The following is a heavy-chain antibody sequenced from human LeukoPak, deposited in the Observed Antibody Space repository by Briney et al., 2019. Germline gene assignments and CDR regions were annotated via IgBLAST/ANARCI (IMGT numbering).Heavy chain of an antibody. J-gene: IGHJ4*02. CDR1: GFTFSSYA. V-gene: IGHV3-23*01. Sequence: QTGGSLRLSCAASGFTFSSYAMSWVRQAPGKGLEWVSAISGSGGSTYYADSVKGRFTISRDNSKNTLYLQINSLRAEDTAVYYCAYSSSWYSGYWGQGTLVTVSS. D-gene: IGHD6-13*01. CDR3: AYSSSWYSGY. CDR2: ISGSGGST.